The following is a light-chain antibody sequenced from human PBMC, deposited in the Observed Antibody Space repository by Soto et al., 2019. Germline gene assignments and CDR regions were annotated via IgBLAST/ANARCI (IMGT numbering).Light chain of an antibody. J-gene: IGKJ1*01. Sequence: EIVMTQSPATLSVSPGERATLSCRASQSVSSDLAWYQQKPGQAPRLLIYGASTRATGIPARFSDSGSGTEFTLTISSLQSEDFATYYCQQSDSYRTFGQGTTVDVK. V-gene: IGKV3-15*01. CDR2: GAS. CDR1: QSVSSD. CDR3: QQSDSYRT.